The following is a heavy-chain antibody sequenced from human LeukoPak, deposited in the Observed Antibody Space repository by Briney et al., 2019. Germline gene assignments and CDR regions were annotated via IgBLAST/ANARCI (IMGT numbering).Heavy chain of an antibody. D-gene: IGHD4-23*01. J-gene: IGHJ3*02. CDR2: INPSGGST. CDR1: GYTFTSYY. CDR3: AREVVAYGGNSEAFDI. V-gene: IGHV1-46*01. Sequence: ASVKVSCKASGYTFTSYYMHWVRQAPGQGLEWMGIINPSGGSTSYAQKLQGRVTMIRDTSTSTVYMELSSLRSEDTAVYYCAREVVAYGGNSEAFDIWGQGTMVTVSS.